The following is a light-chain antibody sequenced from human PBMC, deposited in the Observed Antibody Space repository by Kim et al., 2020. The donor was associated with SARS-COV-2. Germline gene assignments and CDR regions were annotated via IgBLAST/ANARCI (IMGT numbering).Light chain of an antibody. Sequence: LSPGERATLSCRASQTISSSYLAWYQQKPGQPPRLLIYGASNRATGIPDRFSGSGSGADFTLTISRLEPEDFAAYYCQQFDSSWTFGQGTKVDIK. CDR1: QTISSSY. CDR3: QQFDSSWT. V-gene: IGKV3-20*01. J-gene: IGKJ1*01. CDR2: GAS.